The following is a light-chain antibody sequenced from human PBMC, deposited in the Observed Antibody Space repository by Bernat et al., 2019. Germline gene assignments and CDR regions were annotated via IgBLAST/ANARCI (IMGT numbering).Light chain of an antibody. CDR1: QSVSGF. V-gene: IGKV3-11*01. J-gene: IGKJ4*01. Sequence: EVVLTQSPATLSLSPGDSATLSCRASQSVSGFLAWYQQKPGQAPRLLIYAASNRATGIPARFSGSGSGTDFTLTISSLEPEDFAVYYCQQRAVWPPLTFGGGTKVEIK. CDR3: QQRAVWPPLT. CDR2: AAS.